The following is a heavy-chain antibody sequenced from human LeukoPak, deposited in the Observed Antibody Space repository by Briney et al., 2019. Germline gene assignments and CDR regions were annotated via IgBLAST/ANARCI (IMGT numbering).Heavy chain of an antibody. CDR3: ARVGSGRPYGGNFPHYFDY. CDR1: GGSFSGYY. D-gene: IGHD4-23*01. V-gene: IGHV4-34*01. CDR2: INHSGST. Sequence: PSETLSLTCAVYGGSFSGYYWSWIRQPPGKGLEWIGEINHSGSTNYNPSLKSRVTISVDTSKNQFSLKLSSVTAADTAVYYCARVGSGRPYGGNFPHYFDYWGQGTLVTVSS. J-gene: IGHJ4*02.